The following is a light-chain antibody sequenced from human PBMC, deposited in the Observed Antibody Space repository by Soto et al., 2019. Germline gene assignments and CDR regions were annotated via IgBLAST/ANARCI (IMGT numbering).Light chain of an antibody. Sequence: QSVLTQPACVSGSRGQSITISCTGTSSDVGGYNYVSWYQQHPGKAPKLMIYEVSNRPSGVSNRFSGSKSGNTASLTISGLQAEDEADYYCSSYTRNSTLVFGGGTKLTVL. V-gene: IGLV2-14*01. CDR3: SSYTRNSTLV. CDR2: EVS. CDR1: SSDVGGYNY. J-gene: IGLJ2*01.